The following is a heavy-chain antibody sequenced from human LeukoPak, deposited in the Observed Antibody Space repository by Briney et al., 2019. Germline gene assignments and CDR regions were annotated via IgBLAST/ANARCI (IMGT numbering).Heavy chain of an antibody. D-gene: IGHD1-26*01. V-gene: IGHV3-73*01. J-gene: IGHJ3*02. CDR2: ITGKANNYAT. CDR1: GFSFSGSA. Sequence: GGSLRLSCAASGFSFSGSAIHWVRQASGKGLEWVGRITGKANNYATAYAASVTGRFTISRDDSKNMAYLQMNSLKSEDTAVYYCSTTTDALDIWGQGTMVTVSS. CDR3: STTTDALDI.